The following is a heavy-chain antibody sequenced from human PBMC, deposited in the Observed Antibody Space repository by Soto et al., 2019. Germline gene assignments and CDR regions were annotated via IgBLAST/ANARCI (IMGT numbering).Heavy chain of an antibody. J-gene: IGHJ6*02. CDR2: ISHDGSNK. D-gene: IGHD1-26*01. CDR3: AKDRLRGGFLTTATTNGMDV. Sequence: QVQLVESGGGVVQPGRSLRLSRAASGFTFSSYGMHWVRQAPGKGLEWVALISHDGSNKYYVDSVKGRFTISRDNSKNTLFLQMNSLRAGDTAVYYCAKDRLRGGFLTTATTNGMDVWGQGTTVTVSS. CDR1: GFTFSSYG. V-gene: IGHV3-30*18.